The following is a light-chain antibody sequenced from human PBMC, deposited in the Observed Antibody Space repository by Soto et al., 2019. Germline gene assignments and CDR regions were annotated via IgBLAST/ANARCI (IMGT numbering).Light chain of an antibody. CDR1: QGISSY. CDR3: QQYYSYPYT. Sequence: AIRMTQSPSSFSASTGDRVTITCRASQGISSYLAWYQQKPGKAPKLLIYAASTLQSGVPSRFSGSASGTDFTLTFSCLQSEDFATYYCQQYYSYPYTFGQGTKLGIK. V-gene: IGKV1-8*01. CDR2: AAS. J-gene: IGKJ2*01.